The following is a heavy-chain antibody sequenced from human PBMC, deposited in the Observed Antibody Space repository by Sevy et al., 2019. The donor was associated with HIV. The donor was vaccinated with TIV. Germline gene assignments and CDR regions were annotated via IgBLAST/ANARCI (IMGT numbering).Heavy chain of an antibody. V-gene: IGHV3-74*01. J-gene: IGHJ3*02. D-gene: IGHD1-26*01. CDR3: ARDRVVGATAAFDI. Sequence: GGSLRLSCAASGFTFSHYWMHWVRQAPGKGLVWVSRINSDGSSTNYADSVKGRFIISRENAKNTLYLQMNSLRADDTAVFYCARDRVVGATAAFDIWGQGTMVTVSS. CDR2: INSDGSST. CDR1: GFTFSHYW.